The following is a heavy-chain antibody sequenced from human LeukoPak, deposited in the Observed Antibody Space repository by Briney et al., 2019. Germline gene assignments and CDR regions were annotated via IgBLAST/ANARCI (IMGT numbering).Heavy chain of an antibody. Sequence: PGRSLRLSCATSGFTFDDYAMYWVRQDPGKGLEWVSGISWNSGSIVHADSVKGRFTISRDNAKNSLYLQMNSLRVEDTALYYCARGNLDLRAFDIWGQGTMVTVSS. V-gene: IGHV3-9*01. CDR2: ISWNSGSI. D-gene: IGHD3-3*01. CDR1: GFTFDDYA. CDR3: ARGNLDLRAFDI. J-gene: IGHJ3*02.